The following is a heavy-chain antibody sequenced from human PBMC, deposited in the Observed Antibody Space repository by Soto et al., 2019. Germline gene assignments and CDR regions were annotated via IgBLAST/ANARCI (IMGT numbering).Heavy chain of an antibody. CDR1: GFTFSSYW. J-gene: IGHJ4*02. D-gene: IGHD2-15*01. V-gene: IGHV3-74*01. CDR2: INSDGSST. Sequence: EVQLVESGGGLVQPGGSLRLSCAASGFTFSSYWMHWVRHAPGKGLVWVSRINSDGSSTSYADSVKGRFTISRDNAKNTLYLQMNSLRAEDTAVYYCVRTSLVVAAATREDYWCQGTLVTVSS. CDR3: VRTSLVVAAATREDY.